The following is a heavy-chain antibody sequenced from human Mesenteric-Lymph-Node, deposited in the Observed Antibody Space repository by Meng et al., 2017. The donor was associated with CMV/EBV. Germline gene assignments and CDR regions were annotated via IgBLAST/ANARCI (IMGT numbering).Heavy chain of an antibody. Sequence: GGSLRLSCAASGFILRTYNMNWVRQAPGKGLEWVSSISGSSSYIYYADSVKGRFTTSRDNAKNSLYLQMNSLRAEDTAMYYCVKSTSRVRGLDYWGQGTLVTVSS. D-gene: IGHD4-23*01. J-gene: IGHJ4*02. CDR1: GFILRTYN. CDR3: VKSTSRVRGLDY. V-gene: IGHV3-21*01. CDR2: ISGSSSYI.